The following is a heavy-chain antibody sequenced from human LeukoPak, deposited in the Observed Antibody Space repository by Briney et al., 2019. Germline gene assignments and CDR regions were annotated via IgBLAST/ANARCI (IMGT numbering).Heavy chain of an antibody. V-gene: IGHV4-4*07. J-gene: IGHJ4*02. CDR1: GGSISSYY. CDR3: ARDELTGDVFDY. Sequence: SETLSLTCTVSGGSISSYYWCWIRQPAPPGLEWIGRVYTSWSTNYSPSLKSRVTMSVDTSKNQFSLKLSSVTAADTAVYYCARDELTGDVFDYWGQGTLVTVSS. D-gene: IGHD7-27*01. CDR2: VYTSWST.